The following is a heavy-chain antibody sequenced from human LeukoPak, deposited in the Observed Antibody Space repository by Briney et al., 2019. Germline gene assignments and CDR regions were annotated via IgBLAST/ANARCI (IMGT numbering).Heavy chain of an antibody. CDR3: ARTLQFHYYFDY. CDR1: GGSISSGSYY. Sequence: PSQTLSLTCTVSGGSISSGSYYWSWIRQPAGKGLEWIGRIYTSGSTNYNPSLKSRVTISVDTSKNQFSLELSSVTAADTAVYYCARTLQFHYYFDYWGQGTLVTVSS. J-gene: IGHJ4*02. D-gene: IGHD5-24*01. CDR2: IYTSGST. V-gene: IGHV4-61*02.